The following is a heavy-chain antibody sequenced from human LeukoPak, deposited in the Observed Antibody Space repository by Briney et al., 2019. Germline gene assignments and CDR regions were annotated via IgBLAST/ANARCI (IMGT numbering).Heavy chain of an antibody. V-gene: IGHV4-38-2*02. D-gene: IGHD6-19*01. CDR3: AREDSSGLDY. CDR2: IYHSGST. CDR1: GYSISSGYY. Sequence: PSETLSLTCAVSGYSISSGYYWGWIRQPPGKGLEWIGRIYHSGSTYYNPSLKSRVTISVDTSKNQFSLKLSSVTAADTAVYYCAREDSSGLDYWGQGTLVTVSS. J-gene: IGHJ4*02.